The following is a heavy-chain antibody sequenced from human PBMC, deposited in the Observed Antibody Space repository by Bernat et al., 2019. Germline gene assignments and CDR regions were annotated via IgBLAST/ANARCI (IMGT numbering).Heavy chain of an antibody. CDR3: ARSHSSSWYRFDY. J-gene: IGHJ4*02. D-gene: IGHD6-13*01. CDR1: GFTFSSYS. Sequence: EVQLVESGGGLVKPGGSLRLSCAASGFTFSSYSMNWVRQAPGKGLEWVSSISSSSYIYYADSVKGRFTISRDNAKNSLYLQMNSLRAEDTAVYYCARSHSSSWYRFDYWGQGTLVTVSS. CDR2: ISSSSYI. V-gene: IGHV3-21*01.